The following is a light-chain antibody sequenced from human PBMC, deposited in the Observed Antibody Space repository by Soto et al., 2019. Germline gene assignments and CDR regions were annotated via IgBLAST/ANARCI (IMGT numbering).Light chain of an antibody. J-gene: IGKJ1*01. V-gene: IGKV1D-8*03. CDR2: AAS. CDR1: QGIRSY. CDR3: QQYYSFSPT. Sequence: VIWMTQSPSLLSASTGDRVTISCRMSQGIRSYLAWYQQKPGKAPELLIYAASTLQSGVPSRFSGSGSGTDFTLTISCLQSEDFATYYCQQYYSFSPTFGQGTKVEIK.